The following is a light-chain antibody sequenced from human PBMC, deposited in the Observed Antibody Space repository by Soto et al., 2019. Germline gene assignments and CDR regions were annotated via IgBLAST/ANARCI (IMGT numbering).Light chain of an antibody. CDR2: DIR. CDR3: LLYDNDGRSAA. J-gene: IGLJ2*01. Sequence: QAVVTQEPSLTVSPGEIVTLTCGSRTGAVTSRHYPYWFQQKPGQAPRTLIYDIRNKYSWTPGRFSGSLLGGKAALTLSGAQPEDEAIYYCLLYDNDGRSAAFGGGTKVTVL. V-gene: IGLV7-46*01. CDR1: TGAVTSRHY.